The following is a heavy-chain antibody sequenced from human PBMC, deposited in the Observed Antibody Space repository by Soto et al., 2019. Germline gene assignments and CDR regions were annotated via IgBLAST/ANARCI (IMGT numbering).Heavy chain of an antibody. D-gene: IGHD6-13*01. Sequence: GGSLRLSCAASGFTFSSYGMHWVRQAPGKGLEWVAVISYDGSNKYYADSVKGRFTISRDNSKNTLYLQMNSLRAEDTAVYYCAKTVSSWMYYFDYWGQGTLVTVSS. J-gene: IGHJ4*02. CDR2: ISYDGSNK. CDR1: GFTFSSYG. CDR3: AKTVSSWMYYFDY. V-gene: IGHV3-30*18.